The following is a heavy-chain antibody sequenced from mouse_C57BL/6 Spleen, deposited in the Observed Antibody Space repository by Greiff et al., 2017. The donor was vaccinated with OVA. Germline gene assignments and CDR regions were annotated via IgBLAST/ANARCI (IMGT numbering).Heavy chain of an antibody. J-gene: IGHJ2*01. V-gene: IGHV1-80*01. CDR2: IYPGDGDT. CDR1: GYAFSSYW. CDR3: AIYDGYSYFDY. Sequence: QVQLKESGAELVKPGASVKISCKASGYAFSSYWMNWVKQRPGKGLEWIGQIYPGDGDTNYNGKFKGKATLTADKSSSTDYMQLSSLTSEDSAVYFCAIYDGYSYFDYWGQGTTLTVSS. D-gene: IGHD2-3*01.